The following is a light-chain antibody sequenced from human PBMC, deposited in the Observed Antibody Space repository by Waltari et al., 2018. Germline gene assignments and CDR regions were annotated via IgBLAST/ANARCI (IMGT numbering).Light chain of an antibody. CDR3: AAWDDSLSGPWV. V-gene: IGLV1-47*01. CDR1: SSNIGSNY. CDR2: RNT. J-gene: IGLJ3*02. Sequence: QSVLTQPPSASGTPGQRVTISCSGSSSNIGSNYVYWYQQLPGTAPELLIYRNTQRRPGGPDQFSVSKSGTSASLAISGLRSEDEADYYCAAWDDSLSGPWVFGGGTKLTVL.